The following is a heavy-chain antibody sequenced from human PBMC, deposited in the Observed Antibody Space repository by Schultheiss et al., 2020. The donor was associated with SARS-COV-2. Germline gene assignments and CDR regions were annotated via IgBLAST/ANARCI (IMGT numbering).Heavy chain of an antibody. CDR1: GFTFTSSA. Sequence: SVKVSCKASGFTFTSSAVQWVRQARGQRLEWIGWIVVGSGNTNYAQKFQERVTITGDMSTSTAYMELSSLRSEDTAVYYCAAERGDYGDYWVDPWGQGTLVTVSS. V-gene: IGHV1-58*01. CDR3: AAERGDYGDYWVDP. D-gene: IGHD4-17*01. J-gene: IGHJ5*02. CDR2: IVVGSGNT.